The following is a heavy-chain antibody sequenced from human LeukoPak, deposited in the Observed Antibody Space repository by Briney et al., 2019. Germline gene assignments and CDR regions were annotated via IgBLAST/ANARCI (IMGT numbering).Heavy chain of an antibody. D-gene: IGHD6-13*01. V-gene: IGHV1-3*03. CDR1: GYTFTSYA. J-gene: IGHJ3*02. Sequence: ASVKVSCKASGYTFTSYAMHWVRQAPGQRLEWMGWINAGNGNIKYSQEFQGRVTITRDTSASTAYMELSSLRSEDMAVYYCAREYGVAAAFGAFDIWGQGTMVTVSS. CDR3: AREYGVAAAFGAFDI. CDR2: INAGNGNI.